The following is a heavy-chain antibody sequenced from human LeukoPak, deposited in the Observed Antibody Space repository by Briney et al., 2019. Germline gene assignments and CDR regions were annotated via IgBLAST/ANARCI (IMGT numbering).Heavy chain of an antibody. CDR2: IIPIFGTA. CDR3: ARVVVVRPLGNYYYYMDV. V-gene: IGHV1-69*05. Sequence: PVKVSCKASGGTFSSYAISWVRQAPGQGLEWMGGIIPIFGTANYAQKFQGRVTITTDESTSTAYMELSSLRFEDTAVYYCARVVVVRPLGNYYYYMDVWGKGTTVTVSS. J-gene: IGHJ6*03. CDR1: GGTFSSYA. D-gene: IGHD2-2*01.